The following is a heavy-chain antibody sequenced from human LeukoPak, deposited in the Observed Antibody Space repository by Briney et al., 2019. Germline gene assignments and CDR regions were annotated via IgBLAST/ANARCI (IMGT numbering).Heavy chain of an antibody. V-gene: IGHV1-46*01. CDR2: INPGGRST. CDR3: ARDPQTRYFFDF. J-gene: IGHJ4*02. CDR1: GYTFTSYF. Sequence: ASVKVSCKTSGYTFTSYFVHWVRQAPGQGREWMGMINPGGRSTTYAQKFQGRVTLTRDTSASTVYMELSSLRSDDTAVYFCARDPQTRYFFDFWGQGTLVTVSS. D-gene: IGHD3-16*01.